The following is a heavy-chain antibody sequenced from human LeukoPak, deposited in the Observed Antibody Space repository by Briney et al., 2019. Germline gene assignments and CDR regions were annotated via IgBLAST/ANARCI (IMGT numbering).Heavy chain of an antibody. CDR3: AKAIHSSSSGVVDY. CDR2: IRYDGSNK. Sequence: GGSLRLSCAASGFTFSNYAMHWVRQAPGKGLEWVTFIRYDGSNKYYAESVKGRFTVSRDYSKNTLYLQMSSLRAEDTAVYYCAKAIHSSSSGVVDYWGQGTLVTVSS. J-gene: IGHJ4*02. V-gene: IGHV3-30*02. CDR1: GFTFSNYA. D-gene: IGHD6-6*01.